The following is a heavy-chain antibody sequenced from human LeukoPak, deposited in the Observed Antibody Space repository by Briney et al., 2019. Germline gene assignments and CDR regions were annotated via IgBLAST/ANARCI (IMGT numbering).Heavy chain of an antibody. CDR2: IIPIFGTA. CDR3: AKGREDYYGSGSTPYYYYMDV. J-gene: IGHJ6*03. CDR1: GGTFSSYA. D-gene: IGHD3-10*01. Sequence: VASVKVSCTASGGTFSSYAISWVRQAPGQGLEWMGGIIPIFGTANYAQKFQGRVTITADESTSTAYMELSSLRSEDTAVYYCAKGREDYYGSGSTPYYYYMDVWGKGTTVTISS. V-gene: IGHV1-69*13.